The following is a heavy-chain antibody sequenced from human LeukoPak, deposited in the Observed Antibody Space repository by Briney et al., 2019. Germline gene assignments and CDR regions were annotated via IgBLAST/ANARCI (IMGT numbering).Heavy chain of an antibody. CDR3: AKDFRIGYSAHFDY. J-gene: IGHJ4*02. Sequence: GGSLRPSCVGSGFTFRSHAMSWVRQAPEKGLEFVSGIYENGGTTYYADSVKGRFSISRDNSKNTLYLQMDSLRGEDTAVYYCAKDFRIGYSAHFDYWGQGALVTVSS. CDR1: GFTFRSHA. CDR2: IYENGGTT. D-gene: IGHD2-21*01. V-gene: IGHV3-23*01.